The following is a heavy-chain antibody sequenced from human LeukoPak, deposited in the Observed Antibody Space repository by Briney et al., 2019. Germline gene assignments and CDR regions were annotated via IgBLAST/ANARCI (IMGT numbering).Heavy chain of an antibody. CDR2: ISYDGSNK. J-gene: IGHJ4*02. D-gene: IGHD3-16*02. CDR3: ARHLGDRWGLWGSYRYPLDH. V-gene: IGHV3-30*03. CDR1: GFTFSSYG. Sequence: PGGSLRLSCAASGFTFSSYGMHWVRQAPGKGLEWVAVISYDGSNKYYADSVKGRFTISRDNAKNSLYLQMDSLRAEDTAVYYCARHLGDRWGLWGSYRYPLDHWGQGTPVIVSS.